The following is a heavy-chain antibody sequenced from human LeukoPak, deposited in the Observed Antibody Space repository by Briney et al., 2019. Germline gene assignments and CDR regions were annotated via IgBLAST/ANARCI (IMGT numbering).Heavy chain of an antibody. D-gene: IGHD4-17*01. CDR1: GDSISSSSSY. V-gene: IGHV4-39*02. J-gene: IGHJ6*03. CDR3: AREITTVTTHYYYYYMDV. CDR2: IYYSGST. Sequence: SETLSLTCTVSGDSISSSSSYWGWLRQPPGEGLEWIGSIYYSGSTYYNTSLKSRVTISVDTSKNQFSLRLNSVTAADTAVYYCAREITTVTTHYYYYYMDVWGKGTTVTISS.